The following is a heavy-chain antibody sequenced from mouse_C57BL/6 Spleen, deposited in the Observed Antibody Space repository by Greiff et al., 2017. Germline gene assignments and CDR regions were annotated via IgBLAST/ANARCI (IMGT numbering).Heavy chain of an antibody. J-gene: IGHJ1*03. CDR3: ARRSNYDWYFDV. V-gene: IGHV14-2*01. Sequence: EVKLVESGAELVKPGASVKLSCTASGFNIKDYYMHWVKQRTEQGLEWIGRIDPEDGETKYAPKFPGKATITADTYSNTAYLQLSSLTSEDTAVYYCARRSNYDWYFDVWGTGTTVTVSS. CDR1: GFNIKDYY. CDR2: IDPEDGET. D-gene: IGHD2-5*01.